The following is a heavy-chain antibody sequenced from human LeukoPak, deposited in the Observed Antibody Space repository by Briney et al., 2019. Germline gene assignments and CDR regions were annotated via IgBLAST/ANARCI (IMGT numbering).Heavy chain of an antibody. CDR2: IKQDGSEK. V-gene: IGHV3-7*01. CDR1: GFTFSSYW. D-gene: IGHD3-9*01. J-gene: IGHJ4*02. Sequence: PGGSLRLSCAASGFTFSSYWMSWVRQAPGKGLEWVANIKQDGSEKYYVDSVKGRFTISRDDAKNSLYLQMNSLRAEDTAVYYCARDDTSHYDILTGSDYWGQGTLVTVSS. CDR3: ARDDTSHYDILTGSDY.